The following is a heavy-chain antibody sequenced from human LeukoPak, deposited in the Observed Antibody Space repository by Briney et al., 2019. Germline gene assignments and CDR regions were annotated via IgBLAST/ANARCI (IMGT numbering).Heavy chain of an antibody. D-gene: IGHD3-9*01. CDR2: ISGSGGST. CDR3: AKDADWLLRVYYYFHMDV. V-gene: IGHV3-23*01. J-gene: IGHJ6*03. Sequence: PGGSLRLSCAASGFTFSSYAMTWVRQAPGKGLEWVSAISGSGGSTYYADSVKGRFTISRDNSKNTLYLQMNSLRAEDTAVYYCAKDADWLLRVYYYFHMDVWGKGTTVTVSS. CDR1: GFTFSSYA.